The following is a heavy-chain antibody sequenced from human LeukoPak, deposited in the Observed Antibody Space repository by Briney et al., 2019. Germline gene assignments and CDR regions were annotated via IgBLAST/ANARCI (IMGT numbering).Heavy chain of an antibody. V-gene: IGHV4-34*01. J-gene: IGHJ6*02. CDR1: GGSFSGCY. CDR2: INHSGST. Sequence: SETLSLTCAVYGGSFSGCYWSWLRQPPGKGLEWIGEINHSGSTNYNPSLKSRVTISVDTSKNQFSLKLSSVTAADTAVYYCAIGRRRNYYYGMDVWGQGTTVTVSS. CDR3: AIGRRRNYYYGMDV.